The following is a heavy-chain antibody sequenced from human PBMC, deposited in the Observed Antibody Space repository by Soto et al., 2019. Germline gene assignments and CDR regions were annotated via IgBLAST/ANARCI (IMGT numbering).Heavy chain of an antibody. CDR2: IYYTGST. CDR1: GGSISSSSYY. Sequence: ETLSLTCAVSGGSISSSSYYWAWIRQPPGKGLEWIANIYYTGSTYYNPSLGGRVTISIDTSKDQFSLKLGSVTAADTAVYYCAKSNSGSYSFDYWGQGTLVTVSS. V-gene: IGHV4-39*01. J-gene: IGHJ4*02. D-gene: IGHD3-10*01. CDR3: AKSNSGSYSFDY.